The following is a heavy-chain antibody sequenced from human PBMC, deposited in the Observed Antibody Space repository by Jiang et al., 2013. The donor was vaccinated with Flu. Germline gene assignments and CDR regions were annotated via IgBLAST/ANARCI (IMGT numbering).Heavy chain of an antibody. J-gene: IGHJ4*01. CDR1: GFTVSSYA. Sequence: VQLLESGGGVVQPGRSLRLSCAASGFTVSSYAMHWVRQAPGKGLEWVALISYDGNNKYYADSVKGRFTISRDNSENTLYLQMNSLRAEDTAVYYCARLPPPNSSWYHPIDY. CDR2: ISYDGNNK. D-gene: IGHD6-13*01. CDR3: ARLPPPNSSWYHPIDY. V-gene: IGHV3-30-3*01.